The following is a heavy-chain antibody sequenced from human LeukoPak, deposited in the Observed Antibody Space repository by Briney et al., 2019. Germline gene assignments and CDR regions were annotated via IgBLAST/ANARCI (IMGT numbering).Heavy chain of an antibody. D-gene: IGHD5-18*01. J-gene: IGHJ4*02. CDR2: IYYSGSP. V-gene: IGHV4-39*07. Sequence: SETLSLTCTVSGGSISTSTYYWGWIRQPPGKGLEWIGSIYYSGSPYYNPSLKSRVTISVDTSKNQFSLKLSSVTAADTAVYYCARAGYTFGGSFFDYWGQGTLVTVSS. CDR3: ARAGYTFGGSFFDY. CDR1: GGSISTSTYY.